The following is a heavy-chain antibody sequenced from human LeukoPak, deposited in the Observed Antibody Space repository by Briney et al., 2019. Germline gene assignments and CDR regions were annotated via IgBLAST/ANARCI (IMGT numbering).Heavy chain of an antibody. V-gene: IGHV4-61*05. CDR3: AGRRVSKHDY. D-gene: IGHD4-11*01. CDR2: IYTSGST. Sequence: PSETLSLTCTVSGGSISSSSYYWGWIRQPPGKGLEWIGNIYTSGSTNYDPSLKSRVTISVDTSKNQFSLKLSSVTAADTAVYYCAGRRVSKHDYWGQGTLVTVYS. CDR1: GGSISSSSYY. J-gene: IGHJ4*02.